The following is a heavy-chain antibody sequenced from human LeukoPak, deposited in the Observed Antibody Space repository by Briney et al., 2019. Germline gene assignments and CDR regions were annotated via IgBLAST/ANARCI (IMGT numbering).Heavy chain of an antibody. CDR3: ARSITKGRGVILYYNYMDV. CDR1: GGSISSGSYY. D-gene: IGHD3-10*01. Sequence: KTSETLSLTCTVSGGSISSGSYYWIWIRQSAGKGLEWIGRISSSGSPNYNPSLESRLNIPLDTSKNQFSLNLSSVTAADTAVYYCARSITKGRGVILYYNYMDVWGKGTTVTVSS. V-gene: IGHV4-61*02. J-gene: IGHJ6*03. CDR2: ISSSGSP.